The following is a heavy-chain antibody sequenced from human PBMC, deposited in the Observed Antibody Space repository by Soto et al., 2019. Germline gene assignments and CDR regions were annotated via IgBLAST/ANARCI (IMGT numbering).Heavy chain of an antibody. V-gene: IGHV3-23*01. D-gene: IGHD3-16*02. CDR3: AKSRVFIGAIVTLLDS. CDR1: GFTFSSYA. J-gene: IGHJ4*02. CDR2: ISNNGDTA. Sequence: EVQLLESGGGLVQPGGSLTLSCATSGFTFSSYAMVWVRQAAEKGQEWVASISNNGDTAYYADSVKGRFTISRGNSENTLYLQMNGLRADDTALFFCAKSRVFIGAIVTLLDSWGLGTQVTVSS.